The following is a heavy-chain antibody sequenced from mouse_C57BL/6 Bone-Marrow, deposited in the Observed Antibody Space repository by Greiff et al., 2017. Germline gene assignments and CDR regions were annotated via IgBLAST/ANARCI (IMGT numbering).Heavy chain of an antibody. D-gene: IGHD2-3*01. CDR2: SNSGSGGT. Sequence: VQLQQSGAVPARPGPSVKVSCEASGYAFTHYLIAWVKPRPGQGLEWIGVSNSGSGGTNYNEKFTVKATLTADKYSSTAFVQLSSLTSEDSAVYYCARIYHWFAYWGQGTLVTVSA. CDR3: ARIYHWFAY. V-gene: IGHV1-54*01. CDR1: GYAFTHYL. J-gene: IGHJ3*01.